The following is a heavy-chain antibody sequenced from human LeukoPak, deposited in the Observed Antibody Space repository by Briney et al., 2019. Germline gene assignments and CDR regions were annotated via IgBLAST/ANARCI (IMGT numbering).Heavy chain of an antibody. CDR3: ARVPGRAGSSWPPADY. J-gene: IGHJ4*02. D-gene: IGHD6-13*01. CDR1: GYTFTSYG. Sequence: ASVKVSCKASGYTFTSYGISWVRQAPGQGLEWMGWISAYNGNTNYAQKLQGRVTMTTDTSTSTAYMELRSLRSDDTAVYYCARVPGRAGSSWPPADYWGQGTLVTVSS. V-gene: IGHV1-18*01. CDR2: ISAYNGNT.